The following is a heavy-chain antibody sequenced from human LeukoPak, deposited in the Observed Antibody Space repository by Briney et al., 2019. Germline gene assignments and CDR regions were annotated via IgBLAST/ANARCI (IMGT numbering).Heavy chain of an antibody. V-gene: IGHV1-18*01. CDR3: ARDFLYYDSSGERFDY. CDR2: ISAYNGNT. Sequence: ASVKVSCKASGYTFTSYGISWVRQAPGQGLEWMGWISAYNGNTNYAQKLQGRVTMTTDTSTSTAYMELRSLRSDDTAVYYCARDFLYYDSSGERFDYWGQGTLVTISS. CDR1: GYTFTSYG. J-gene: IGHJ4*02. D-gene: IGHD3-22*01.